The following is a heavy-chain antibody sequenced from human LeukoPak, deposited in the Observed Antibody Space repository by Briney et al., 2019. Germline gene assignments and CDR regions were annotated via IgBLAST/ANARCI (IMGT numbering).Heavy chain of an antibody. J-gene: IGHJ5*02. Sequence: SETLSLTCTVSGGSISSGGYYWSWIRQHPEKGLEWIGYIYYSGSTYYNPSLKSRVTISVDTSKNQFSLKLSSVTAADTAVYYCARDSFRGLYNWFDPWGQGTLVTVSS. CDR1: GGSISSGGYY. CDR2: IYYSGST. D-gene: IGHD3-10*01. V-gene: IGHV4-31*03. CDR3: ARDSFRGLYNWFDP.